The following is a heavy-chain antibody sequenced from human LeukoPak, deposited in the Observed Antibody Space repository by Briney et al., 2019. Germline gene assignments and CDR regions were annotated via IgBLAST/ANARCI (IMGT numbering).Heavy chain of an antibody. CDR3: ARDQRFLEWLS. CDR1: GFTFSSYW. V-gene: IGHV3-74*01. CDR2: INSGGSST. Sequence: HPGGSLRLSCAASGFTFSSYWMHWVRQAPGKGLVWVSRINSGGSSTSYADSVKGRFTISRDNAKNTLYLQMNSLRAEDTAVYYCARDQRFLEWLSWGQGTLVTVSS. J-gene: IGHJ5*02. D-gene: IGHD3-3*01.